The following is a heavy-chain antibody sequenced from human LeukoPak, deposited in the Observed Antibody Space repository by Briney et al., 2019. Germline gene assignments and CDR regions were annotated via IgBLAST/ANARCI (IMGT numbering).Heavy chain of an antibody. CDR3: AKERPTGYSSSWAFDY. V-gene: IGHV3-30*18. CDR1: GFTFSSYG. D-gene: IGHD6-13*01. J-gene: IGHJ4*02. Sequence: HPGRALRVSCAASGFTFSSYGMHWVRQAPGKGLEWVAVISYDGSNKYYADSVKGRFTISRDNSKNTLYLQMNSLRAEDTAVYYCAKERPTGYSSSWAFDYWGQGTLVTVSS. CDR2: ISYDGSNK.